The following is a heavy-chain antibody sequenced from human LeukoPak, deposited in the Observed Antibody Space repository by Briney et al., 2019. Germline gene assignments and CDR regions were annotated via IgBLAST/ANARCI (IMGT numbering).Heavy chain of an antibody. CDR1: GYTFTGYY. Sequence: GASVKVSCKASGYTFTGYYMHWVRQSAGQGLEWMGWINPNSGGTNYAQKFQGRVTMTRDTSISTAYMELSRLRSDDTAVYYCARDESGAKVFQHWGQGTLVTVSS. CDR2: INPNSGGT. V-gene: IGHV1-2*02. J-gene: IGHJ1*01. CDR3: ARDESGAKVFQH. D-gene: IGHD1-26*01.